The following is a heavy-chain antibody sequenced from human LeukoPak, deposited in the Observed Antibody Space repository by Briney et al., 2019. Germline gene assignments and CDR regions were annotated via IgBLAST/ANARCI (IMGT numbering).Heavy chain of an antibody. J-gene: IGHJ4*02. Sequence: PSETLSLTCTVSGGSISSYYWSWIRQPPGKGLEWIGYIYYSGSTNYNPSLKSRVTISVDTSKNQFSLKLSSVTAADTAVYYCARVPFPDSSGWYFDYWGQGTLVTVSS. CDR3: ARVPFPDSSGWYFDY. V-gene: IGHV4-59*01. D-gene: IGHD3-22*01. CDR2: IYYSGST. CDR1: GGSISSYY.